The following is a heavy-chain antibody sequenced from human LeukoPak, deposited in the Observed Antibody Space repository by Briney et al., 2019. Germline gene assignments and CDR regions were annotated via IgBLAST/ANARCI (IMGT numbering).Heavy chain of an antibody. Sequence: SETLSLTRTVSGGSISSSSYYWGWIRQPPGKGLEWIGSIYYSGSTYYNPSLKSRVTISVDTSKNQFSLKLSSVTAADTAVYYCARQGWELLDYWGQGTLVTVSS. V-gene: IGHV4-39*01. CDR3: ARQGWELLDY. CDR1: GGSISSSSYY. CDR2: IYYSGST. J-gene: IGHJ4*02. D-gene: IGHD1-26*01.